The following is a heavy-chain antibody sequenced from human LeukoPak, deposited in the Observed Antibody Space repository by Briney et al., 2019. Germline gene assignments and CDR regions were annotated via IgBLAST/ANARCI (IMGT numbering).Heavy chain of an antibody. V-gene: IGHV4-59*08. D-gene: IGHD6-13*01. CDR1: GGSISSYY. CDR3: ARLIAAAGLNWFDP. Sequence: PSETLSLACTVSGGSISSYYWSWIRQPPGKGLEWIGYIYYSGSTNYNPSLKSRVTISVDTSKNQFSLKLSSVTAADTAVYYCARLIAAAGLNWFDPWGQGTLVTVSS. J-gene: IGHJ5*02. CDR2: IYYSGST.